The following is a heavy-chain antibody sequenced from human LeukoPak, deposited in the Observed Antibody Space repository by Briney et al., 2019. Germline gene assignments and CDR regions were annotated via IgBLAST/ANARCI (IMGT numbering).Heavy chain of an antibody. D-gene: IGHD3-3*01. CDR1: KFSFSAYW. J-gene: IGHJ4*02. CDR3: ARDSLRFLEWTSYYFDY. CDR2: INSDGSRT. Sequence: GGSLRLSCAASKFSFSAYWMHWVRQAPGKGLVWVSRINSDGSRTNYADSVKGRFTISRDNSKNTLYLQMNSLRAEDTAVYYCARDSLRFLEWTSYYFDYWGQGTLVTVSS. V-gene: IGHV3-74*01.